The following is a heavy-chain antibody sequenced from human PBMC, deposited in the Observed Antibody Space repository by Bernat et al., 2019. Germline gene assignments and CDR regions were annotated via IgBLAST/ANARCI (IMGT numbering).Heavy chain of an antibody. CDR2: ISAYNGNT. V-gene: IGHV1-18*01. CDR1: GYTFTSYG. Sequence: QVQLVQSGAEVKKPGASVKVSCKASGYTFTSYGISWVRQAPGQGLEWMGWISAYNGNTNYAQKLQGMVTMPPSTSTSTAYMERKSLRSDDTAVYYCAREGPFRRRSPLVVAAYNWFDPWGQGTLVTVSS. CDR3: AREGPFRRRSPLVVAAYNWFDP. J-gene: IGHJ5*02. D-gene: IGHD2-15*01.